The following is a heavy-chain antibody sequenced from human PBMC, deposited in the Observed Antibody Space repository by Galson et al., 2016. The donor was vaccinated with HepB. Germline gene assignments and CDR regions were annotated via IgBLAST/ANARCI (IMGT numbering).Heavy chain of an antibody. Sequence: SCKAPGGNFSNYGISWVRQAPGPGLEWMGGIIPMFGTVNYAQKFQGRVTITADESTSTAYVELSSLRSEDTAVYYCARDSDEEGDWYFDLWGRGTLVTVSS. V-gene: IGHV1-69*01. CDR3: ARDSDEEGDWYFDL. J-gene: IGHJ2*01. CDR1: GGNFSNYG. D-gene: IGHD3-10*01. CDR2: IIPMFGTV.